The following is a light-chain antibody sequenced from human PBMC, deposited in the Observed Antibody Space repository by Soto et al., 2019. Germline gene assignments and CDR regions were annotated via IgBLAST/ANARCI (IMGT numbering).Light chain of an antibody. CDR2: GAS. Sequence: EIVMTQSPATLSVSPWERATLSCGASQSVSANLDWYQQKPGQAPRLPIYGASTRATGIPARFIGSGSCTEFTLTISSLQSEDFSVYYCQQYNNWPPWTFGQGTKVDIK. CDR1: QSVSAN. CDR3: QQYNNWPPWT. V-gene: IGKV3-15*01. J-gene: IGKJ1*01.